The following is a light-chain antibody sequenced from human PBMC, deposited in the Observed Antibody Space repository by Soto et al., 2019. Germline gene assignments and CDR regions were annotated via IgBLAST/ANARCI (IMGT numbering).Light chain of an antibody. CDR2: GAS. J-gene: IGKJ1*01. CDR3: QQYNNWPWT. CDR1: QSVATN. Sequence: IGMTQSPATVSVSPGERATLSCRASQSVATNLAWYQQKPGQPPRLLIYGASTRATGIPARFSGSGSGTEFTLTISSLQSVDFAVYSCQQYNNWPWTFGQGTKVDIK. V-gene: IGKV3-15*01.